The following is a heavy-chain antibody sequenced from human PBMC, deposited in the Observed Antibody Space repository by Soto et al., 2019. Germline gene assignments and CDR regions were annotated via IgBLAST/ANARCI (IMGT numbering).Heavy chain of an antibody. D-gene: IGHD3-3*01. CDR1: GGSISSSSYY. V-gene: IGHV4-39*01. CDR3: ARHDEVDFWSGYYTYWIDP. Sequence: SETLSLTCTVSGGSISSSSYYWGWIRQPPGKGLEWIGSIYYSGSTYYNPSLKSRVTISVDTSKNQFSLKLSSVTAADTAVYYCARHDEVDFWSGYYTYWIDPWGQGTLVTAPQ. CDR2: IYYSGST. J-gene: IGHJ5*02.